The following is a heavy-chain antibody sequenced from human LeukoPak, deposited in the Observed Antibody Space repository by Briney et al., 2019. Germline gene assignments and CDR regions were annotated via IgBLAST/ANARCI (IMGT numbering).Heavy chain of an antibody. D-gene: IGHD2-15*01. V-gene: IGHV3-7*03. CDR1: GFTFSSYW. J-gene: IGHJ6*04. CDR2: IKQDGSEK. CDR3: ARDRRDIVVVVAAIYYYYGMDV. Sequence: GGSLRLSCAASGFTFSSYWMSWVRQAPGKGLEWVANIKQDGSEKYYVDSVKGRFTISRDNAKNSLYLQMNSLGAEDTAVYYCARDRRDIVVVVAAIYYYYGMDVWGKGTTVTVSS.